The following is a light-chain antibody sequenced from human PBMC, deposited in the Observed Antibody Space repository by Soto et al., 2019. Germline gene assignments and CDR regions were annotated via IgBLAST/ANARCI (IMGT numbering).Light chain of an antibody. CDR1: QRVNNY. Sequence: DIQMTQSPSSLSASVGDRVTITCRASQRVNNYLNWYQQKPGQAPKVLIYAASSLRSGVPSRFSGSGSGTDFTLTISSLQPEDFATYYCQLTYNTPTTFGQGTNLEIK. CDR2: AAS. CDR3: QLTYNTPTT. J-gene: IGKJ2*01. V-gene: IGKV1-39*01.